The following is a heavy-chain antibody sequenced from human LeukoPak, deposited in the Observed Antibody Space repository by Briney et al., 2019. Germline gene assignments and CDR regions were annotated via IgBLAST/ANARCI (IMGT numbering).Heavy chain of an antibody. Sequence: GGSLRLSCAASGFTFSDYAIHWVRQAPGKGLEWVAVISYDGSDKYYADSVKGRFTISRDNSKNTLYVQMNSLRAEDTAVYYCLFGDSQIDYWGQGTLVTVPS. V-gene: IGHV3-30*04. J-gene: IGHJ4*02. CDR1: GFTFSDYA. CDR2: ISYDGSDK. CDR3: LFGDSQIDY. D-gene: IGHD4-17*01.